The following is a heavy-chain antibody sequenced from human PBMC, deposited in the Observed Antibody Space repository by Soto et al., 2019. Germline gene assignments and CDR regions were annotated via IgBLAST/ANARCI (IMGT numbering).Heavy chain of an antibody. V-gene: IGHV4-31*03. J-gene: IGHJ5*02. Sequence: PSETLSLTCTVSGESIATGAFYWSWIRLQSGKGPEWIGSIFYAGDTYYNPSLKSRVEISLDGSQNQFSLNLRSVTAADTAVYYRAREGDYRTWFEPWGPGTLVTVSS. CDR1: GESIATGAFY. CDR3: AREGDYRTWFEP. CDR2: IFYAGDT. D-gene: IGHD4-17*01.